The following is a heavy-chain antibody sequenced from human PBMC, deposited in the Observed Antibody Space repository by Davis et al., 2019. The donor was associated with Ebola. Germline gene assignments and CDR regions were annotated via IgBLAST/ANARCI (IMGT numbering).Heavy chain of an antibody. J-gene: IGHJ6*02. V-gene: IGHV1-8*01. CDR2: MNPNSGNT. CDR3: ARGGYWWGASYYFYGMDV. CDR1: GYTLSSYD. Sequence: ASVKVSCKASGYTLSSYDMNWVRQAPGQGLEWMGWMNPNSGNTGYAQRFQGRVTMTRNTSISTVYMELNSLTSDDTAVYYCARGGYWWGASYYFYGMDVWGQGTAVTVSS. D-gene: IGHD2-8*02.